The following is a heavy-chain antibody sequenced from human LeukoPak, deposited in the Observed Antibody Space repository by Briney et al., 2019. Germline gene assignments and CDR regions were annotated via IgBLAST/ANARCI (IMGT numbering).Heavy chain of an antibody. J-gene: IGHJ3*02. V-gene: IGHV4-4*07. Sequence: SETLSLTCTVSGGSISSSYWSWIRQPAGKGLEWIGRIYTSGRTNNNPSLKSRVTMSVDTSKNQLSLKLSSLTAADTAVYYCARYRAFDIWGQGTLVTVS. CDR1: GGSISSSY. CDR2: IYTSGRT. CDR3: ARYRAFDI.